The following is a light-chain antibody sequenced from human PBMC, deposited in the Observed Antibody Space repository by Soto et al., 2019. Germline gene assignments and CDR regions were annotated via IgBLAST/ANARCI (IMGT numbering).Light chain of an antibody. CDR3: QQYSQEST. Sequence: DVGMTQSPSTLPTSIGDRVTINCRASQNVSNWLAWYQQKPGKAPKLLIYKASRLESGVPSRFSASGSGTDFALTINSLQSDDFATYFCQQYSQESTFGQGTKLEIK. CDR2: KAS. J-gene: IGKJ2*01. V-gene: IGKV1-5*03. CDR1: QNVSNW.